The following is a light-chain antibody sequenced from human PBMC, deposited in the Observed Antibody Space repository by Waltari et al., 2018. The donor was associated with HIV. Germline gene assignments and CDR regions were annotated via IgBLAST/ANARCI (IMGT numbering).Light chain of an antibody. CDR3: GTWDRTLGGGV. V-gene: IGLV1-51*01. CDR1: SSNLGNAP. CDR2: DNH. Sequence: QSVLTQPPSVSAAPGQKVTLSCSRSSSNLGNAPVSRYPHVPGAAPRLLIYDNHKRASGSPDRFSGSEAGTAATLAITGLHAGGEADYYCGTWDRTLGGGVFGGGTKLTGL. J-gene: IGLJ3*02.